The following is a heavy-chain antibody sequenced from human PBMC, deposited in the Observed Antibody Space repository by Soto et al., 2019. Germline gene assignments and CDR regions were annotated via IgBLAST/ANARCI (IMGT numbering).Heavy chain of an antibody. Sequence: QVQLVQSGAEVKKPGASVKVSCKASGYTFTSYYMHWVRQAPGQGLEWMGIINPSGGSTSYAQKLQGRVTMTRDTSTSTVYMELSSLRSEDMAVYYCARGRPYCGGDCYYFDYWGQGTLVTVSS. D-gene: IGHD2-21*02. J-gene: IGHJ4*02. CDR1: GYTFTSYY. CDR2: INPSGGST. CDR3: ARGRPYCGGDCYYFDY. V-gene: IGHV1-46*01.